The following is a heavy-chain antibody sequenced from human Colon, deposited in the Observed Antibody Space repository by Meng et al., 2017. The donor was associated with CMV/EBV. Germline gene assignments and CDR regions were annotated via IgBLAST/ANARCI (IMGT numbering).Heavy chain of an antibody. CDR2: ISSSSSYI. D-gene: IGHD2-21*01. J-gene: IGHJ4*02. CDR1: GFTFSSYS. CDR3: ARGCVTPCGGLSL. V-gene: IGHV3-21*01. Sequence: GGSLRLSCVTSGFTFSSYSLNWVRQAPGKGLEWVSSISSSSSYIYYADSVKGRFVISRDNAKNSLYLEMNSLGAEDTAVYFCARGCVTPCGGLSLWGQGTLVTVSS.